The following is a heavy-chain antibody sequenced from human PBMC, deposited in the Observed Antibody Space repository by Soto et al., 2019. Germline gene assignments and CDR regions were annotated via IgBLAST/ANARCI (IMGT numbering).Heavy chain of an antibody. V-gene: IGHV3-23*01. J-gene: IGHJ4*02. D-gene: IGHD2-2*01. CDR2: ISGSGAYT. CDR3: ARDRHPYSTKYYFDY. Sequence: QAGGSLRLSCAASGFTLSTYAMNWVRQPPGKGLEWVSSISGSGAYTYYADSVQGRFTISRDNSKNTLNLQMNRLRAEDTAVYYCARDRHPYSTKYYFDYWGQGTLVTVSS. CDR1: GFTLSTYA.